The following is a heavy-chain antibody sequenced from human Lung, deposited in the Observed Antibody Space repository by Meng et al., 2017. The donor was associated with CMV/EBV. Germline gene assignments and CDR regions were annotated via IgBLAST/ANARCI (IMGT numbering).Heavy chain of an antibody. CDR1: GYTFNSFG. CDR2: ISPYTGNT. D-gene: IGHD2-2*01. V-gene: IGHV1-18*01. CDR3: ARDLRLVPSAAQEF. J-gene: IGHJ4*02. Sequence: ASXXVSXKTSGYTFNSFGISWVRQAPGQGLEWLGWISPYTGNTFYAQNLQGRVTLTTDRSTSTAYMELRSLTSDDTAVYYCARDLRLVPSAAQEFWGQGTXVNVSS.